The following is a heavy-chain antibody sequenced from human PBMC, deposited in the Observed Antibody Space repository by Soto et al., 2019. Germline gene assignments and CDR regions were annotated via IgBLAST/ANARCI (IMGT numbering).Heavy chain of an antibody. CDR3: ARVPTRHYYYYDGMDV. D-gene: IGHD2-2*01. CDR1: GGSFSGSY. Sequence: SETLSLTCAVYGGSFSGSYWSWIRQPPGKGLEWIGEINHSGSINYNVSLKSRVTISVDTSRNQFSLKLSSVTAADAALYYCARVPTRHYYYYDGMDVWGQGTTGTSP. J-gene: IGHJ6*02. V-gene: IGHV4-34*01. CDR2: INHSGSI.